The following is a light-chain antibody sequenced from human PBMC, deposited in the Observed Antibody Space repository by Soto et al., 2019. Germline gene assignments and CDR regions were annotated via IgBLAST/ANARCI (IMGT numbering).Light chain of an antibody. V-gene: IGLV9-49*01. J-gene: IGLJ1*01. CDR1: SGYSNYK. CDR3: GADHGSGSNFVT. CDR2: VGTGGIVG. Sequence: QLVLTQPPSASASLGASVTLTCTLSSGYSNYKVDWYQQRPGKGPRFVMRVGTGGIVGSKGDDIPDRFPVLGSGLNRYLTIKNIQEEDESDYHCGADHGSGSNFVTFGTGTKVTVL.